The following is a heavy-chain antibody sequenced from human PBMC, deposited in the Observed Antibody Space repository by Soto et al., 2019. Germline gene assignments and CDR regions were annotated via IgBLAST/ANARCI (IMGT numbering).Heavy chain of an antibody. CDR2: VYVGDSDT. Sequence: GESVNISYADSGYRFTNYCNALVHQSAGKGLEWMGLVYVGDSDTKYSPSFEGQVTFSADKSLNSAYLQWTSLRASDTAMYYCARVRILSGLFRSFDYWGQGTQAT. J-gene: IGHJ4*02. D-gene: IGHD3-10*01. CDR3: ARVRILSGLFRSFDY. V-gene: IGHV5-51*07. CDR1: GYRFTNYC.